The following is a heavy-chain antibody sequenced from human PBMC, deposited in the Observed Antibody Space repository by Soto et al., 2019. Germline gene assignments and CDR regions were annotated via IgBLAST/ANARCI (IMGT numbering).Heavy chain of an antibody. V-gene: IGHV4-39*02. J-gene: IGHJ3*01. CDR3: ARRLIDDLSQGHAFDC. CDR1: GGSVSSGNYF. D-gene: IGHD2-15*01. Sequence: QLQLQESGPGLVKPAETLSLKCAVSGGSVSSGNYFWGWIRQPPGQGVEWIGNIYYNGDTYYSPSRKGRVTLPDSTAQTHCSLRLTSVTAADTAVYYGARRLIDDLSQGHAFDCCGQGKLVTVSS. CDR2: IYYNGDT.